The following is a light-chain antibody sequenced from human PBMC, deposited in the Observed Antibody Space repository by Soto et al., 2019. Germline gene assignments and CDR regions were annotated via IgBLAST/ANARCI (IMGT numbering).Light chain of an antibody. CDR2: ATS. CDR3: QQRSNWPPWT. J-gene: IGKJ1*01. CDR1: QTISRDD. Sequence: EIVLTQSPGTLSLSPGETATLSCRTSQTISRDDLAWYQQRPGQAPRLLVSATSRRATGIPDRFYGYGSGTDFTLTISSLEPEDFAVYYCQQRSNWPPWTFGQGTKVEIK. V-gene: IGKV3D-20*02.